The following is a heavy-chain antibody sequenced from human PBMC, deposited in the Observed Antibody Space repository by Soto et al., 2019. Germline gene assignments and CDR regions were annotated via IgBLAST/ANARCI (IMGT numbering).Heavy chain of an antibody. CDR1: GFTFSSYE. J-gene: IGHJ4*02. Sequence: EVQLVESGGGLVQPGGSLRLSCAASGFTFSSYEMNWVRQAPGKGLEWVSYISSSGSTIYYADSVKGRFTISRDNAKNSLYLQMNSLRAEDTAVYYCARGQNREYSSSSAFDYWGQGTLVTVSS. CDR2: ISSSGSTI. V-gene: IGHV3-48*03. D-gene: IGHD6-6*01. CDR3: ARGQNREYSSSSAFDY.